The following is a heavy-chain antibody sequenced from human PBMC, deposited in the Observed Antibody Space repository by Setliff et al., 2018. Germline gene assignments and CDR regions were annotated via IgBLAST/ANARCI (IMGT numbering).Heavy chain of an antibody. Sequence: AETLSLTCTVSGGSISPYFWSWIRQPPGKGLEWIGYIYHNGNTNFNPSLKTRVSMSVDTSKNQIALNLKSVTAADTAVYYCARDRTAYSYGLDVWGQGTTVTVSS. J-gene: IGHJ6*02. CDR3: ARDRTAYSYGLDV. CDR2: IYHNGNT. CDR1: GGSISPYF. V-gene: IGHV4-59*01. D-gene: IGHD5-18*01.